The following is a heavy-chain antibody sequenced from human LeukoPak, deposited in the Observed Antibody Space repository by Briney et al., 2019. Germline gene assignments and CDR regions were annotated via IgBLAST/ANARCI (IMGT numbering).Heavy chain of an antibody. Sequence: ADSVKGRFTISRDISMNTLHLQMNSLRDEDTAVYYCARDRRGVASATSGSYYFDYWGQGTLVTVSS. D-gene: IGHD2-15*01. V-gene: IGHV3-53*01. J-gene: IGHJ4*02. CDR3: ARDRRGVASATSGSYYFDY.